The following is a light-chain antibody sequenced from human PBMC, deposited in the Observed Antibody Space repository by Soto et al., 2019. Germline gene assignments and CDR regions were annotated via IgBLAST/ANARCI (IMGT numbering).Light chain of an antibody. CDR3: QHTFNSPPWT. J-gene: IGKJ1*01. CDR2: GAS. V-gene: IGKV1-39*01. Sequence: DIHMTQSPSSLSASFGDTVTITCRASQNIDMYLNWYQQKPVKAPRVLISGASNLQSGVPSRFSGSGSGTDFTLTISSLQSEDFASYFCQHTFNSPPWTFGQGTKVDIK. CDR1: QNIDMY.